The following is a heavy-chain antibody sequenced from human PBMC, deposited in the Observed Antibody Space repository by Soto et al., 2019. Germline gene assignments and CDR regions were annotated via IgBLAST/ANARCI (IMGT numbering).Heavy chain of an antibody. CDR1: GASISSTSSGDW. CDR2: IHHSGST. J-gene: IGHJ4*02. V-gene: IGHV4-4*02. Sequence: QVQLQEWGPGLVKPSGTLSLTCTVSGASISSTSSGDWWSWVRQPPGKGLEWIGEIHHSGSTNYNPSLKSRVTMSVDKSKNQFSLRLSSVTAADTAVYYCAKMVGATLVDYWGQGTLVTVSS. D-gene: IGHD1-26*01. CDR3: AKMVGATLVDY.